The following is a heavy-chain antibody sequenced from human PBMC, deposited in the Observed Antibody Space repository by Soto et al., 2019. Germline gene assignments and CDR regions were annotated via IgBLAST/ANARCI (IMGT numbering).Heavy chain of an antibody. CDR2: IYYSGNT. D-gene: IGHD6-13*01. Sequence: SETLSLTCTVSGGSISSYYWSWVRQPPGKGLEWIGYIYYSGNTNYNPSLKSRVMMSVDTSKNQFSLKLNSVTTEDTAVYYCARERSLAALDSWGQGTLVTVSS. CDR1: GGSISSYY. V-gene: IGHV4-59*01. J-gene: IGHJ4*02. CDR3: ARERSLAALDS.